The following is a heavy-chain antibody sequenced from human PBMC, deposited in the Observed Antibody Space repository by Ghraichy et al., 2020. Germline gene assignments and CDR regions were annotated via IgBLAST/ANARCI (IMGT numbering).Heavy chain of an antibody. CDR2: IKQDGSEK. CDR1: GFTFNTYY. CDR3: GRGGYIYGSNPIDY. D-gene: IGHD5-18*01. V-gene: IGHV3-7*04. Sequence: GALRLSCAASGFTFNTYYMTWVRQAPGKGLEWVANIKQDGSEKYYVDSVKGRFTISRDNAKDSVYLQMNSLRAEDTAVYYCGRGGYIYGSNPIDYWGQGSQVIVSS. J-gene: IGHJ4*02.